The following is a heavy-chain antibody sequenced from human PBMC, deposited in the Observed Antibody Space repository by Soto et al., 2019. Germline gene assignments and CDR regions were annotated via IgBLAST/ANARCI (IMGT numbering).Heavy chain of an antibody. V-gene: IGHV3-30*18. CDR3: AKDLQAYGDYNYYYYGMDV. J-gene: IGHJ6*02. D-gene: IGHD4-17*01. CDR1: GFTFTTFG. CDR2: ISYDGHNK. Sequence: QVQLVESGGGVVQPGGSLRLYCTASGFTFTTFGIHWVRQAPGKGLEWVALISYDGHNKYYSDSVKGRFTISRDNYKNTLSLQMNSLRAEDTAVYYCAKDLQAYGDYNYYYYGMDVWGQGTTVSVSS.